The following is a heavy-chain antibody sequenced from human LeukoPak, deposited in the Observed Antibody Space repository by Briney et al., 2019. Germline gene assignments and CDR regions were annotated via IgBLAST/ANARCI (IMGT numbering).Heavy chain of an antibody. CDR1: GFSFSSYA. CDR2: ISGAGGDT. V-gene: IGHV3-23*01. J-gene: IGHJ4*02. D-gene: IGHD5-18*01. CDR3: AKARDSFGYDFDL. Sequence: PGGSLRLSCAASGFSFSSYALSWVRQAPGKGLEWVSAISGAGGDTFYADSVKGRFTISRDNSENTLYLQMNSLRAEDTAVFYCAKARDSFGYDFDLWGQGTLVTVSS.